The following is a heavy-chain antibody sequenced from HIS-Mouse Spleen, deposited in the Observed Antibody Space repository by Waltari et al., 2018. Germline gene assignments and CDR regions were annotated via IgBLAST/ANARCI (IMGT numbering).Heavy chain of an antibody. J-gene: IGHJ2*01. CDR1: GGSISSSSYY. Sequence: QLQLQESGPGLVKPSETLSLTCTVSGGSISSSSYYWGWSRQPPGKGLEWIGSIYYSGSTYYNPSLKSRVTISVDTSKNQCSMKLSSVTAADTAVYYCAREIPYSSSWYDWYFDLWGRGTLVTVSS. CDR2: IYYSGST. D-gene: IGHD6-13*01. V-gene: IGHV4-39*07. CDR3: AREIPYSSSWYDWYFDL.